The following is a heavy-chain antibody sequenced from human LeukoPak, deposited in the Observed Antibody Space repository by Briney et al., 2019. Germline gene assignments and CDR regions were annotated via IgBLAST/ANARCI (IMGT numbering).Heavy chain of an antibody. J-gene: IGHJ4*02. D-gene: IGHD4-23*01. Sequence: SETLSLTCAVSGGSVSSGSYYWSRIRQPPGKGLEWIGYIYYSGSTNYNPSLKSRVTISVDTSKNQFSLKLSSVTAADTAVYYCARASTVRNSWFDYWGQGTLVTVSS. CDR1: GGSVSSGSYY. V-gene: IGHV4-61*01. CDR2: IYYSGST. CDR3: ARASTVRNSWFDY.